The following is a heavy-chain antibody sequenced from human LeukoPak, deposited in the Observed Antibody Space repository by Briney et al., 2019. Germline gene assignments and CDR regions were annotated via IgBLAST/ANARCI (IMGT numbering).Heavy chain of an antibody. Sequence: PSETLSLTCTVSGGSISSSNYYWGWIRQPPGKGLEWIVSIHRSGNTYYNPSLKTRFTVSVDTSKNQFYLKLSPVTAADTAVYYCARRSPHDLYRYHFDYWGQGTLVTVSS. CDR3: ARRSPHDLYRYHFDY. CDR2: IHRSGNT. J-gene: IGHJ4*02. D-gene: IGHD3-16*01. CDR1: GGSISSSNYY. V-gene: IGHV4-39*01.